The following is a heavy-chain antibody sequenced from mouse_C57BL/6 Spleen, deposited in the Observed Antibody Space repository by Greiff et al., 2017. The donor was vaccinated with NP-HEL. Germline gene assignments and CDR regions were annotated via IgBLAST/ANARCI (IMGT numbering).Heavy chain of an antibody. Sequence: EVKLQESGPGLVKPSQSLSLTCSVTGYSITSGYYWNWIRQFPGNKLEWMGYISYDGSNNYNPSLKNRISITRDTSKNQFFLKLNSVTTEDTATYYCARGFITTDAMDYWGQGTSVTVSS. V-gene: IGHV3-6*01. CDR2: ISYDGSN. J-gene: IGHJ4*01. CDR1: GYSITSGYY. CDR3: ARGFITTDAMDY. D-gene: IGHD1-1*01.